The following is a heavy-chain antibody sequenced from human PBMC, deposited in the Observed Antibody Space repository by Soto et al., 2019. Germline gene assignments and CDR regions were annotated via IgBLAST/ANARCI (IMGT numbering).Heavy chain of an antibody. J-gene: IGHJ4*02. CDR2: ISYDGSNK. CDR3: ARKGLLWFGELSAPFDY. V-gene: IGHV3-30-3*01. CDR1: GFTFSSYA. Sequence: PGGSLRLSCAASGFTFSSYAMHWVRRAPGKGLEWVAVISYDGSNKYYADSVKGRFTISRDNSKNTLYLQMNSLRAEDTAVYYCARKGLLWFGELSAPFDYWGQGTLVTVSS. D-gene: IGHD3-10*01.